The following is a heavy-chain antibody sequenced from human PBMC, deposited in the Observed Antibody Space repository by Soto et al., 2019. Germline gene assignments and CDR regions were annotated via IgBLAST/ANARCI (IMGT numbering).Heavy chain of an antibody. V-gene: IGHV3-23*01. J-gene: IGHJ6*02. Sequence: GGSLRLSCAASGFTFSSYAMSWVRQAPGKGLEWVSAITGGGSSTHYADSVKGRFTISRDNSKNTLYLQMNSLRAEDTAVFYCAKVQSVRYYSYGLDVWGQGTTVTVSS. CDR1: GFTFSSYA. CDR3: AKVQSVRYYSYGLDV. CDR2: ITGGGSST. D-gene: IGHD4-4*01.